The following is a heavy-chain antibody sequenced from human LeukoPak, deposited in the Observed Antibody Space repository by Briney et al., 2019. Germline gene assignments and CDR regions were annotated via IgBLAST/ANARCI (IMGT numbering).Heavy chain of an antibody. D-gene: IGHD6-13*01. J-gene: IGHJ4*02. CDR1: GGSISSHY. CDR3: ARSAAGRVDFDY. CDR2: IYYSGST. Sequence: SETLSLTCTVSGGSISSHYWSWIRQPPGKGLEWIGYIYYSGSTNYNPSLKSRVTISVDTSKNQFSLKLSSVTAADTAVYYCARSAAGRVDFDYWGQGTLVTVSS. V-gene: IGHV4-59*11.